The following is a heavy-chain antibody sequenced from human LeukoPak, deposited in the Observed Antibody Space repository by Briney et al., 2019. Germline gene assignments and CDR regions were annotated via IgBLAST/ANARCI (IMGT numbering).Heavy chain of an antibody. CDR2: INPNSGGT. CDR3: ATTNYYGSGSYQYYFDY. V-gene: IGHV1-2*02. J-gene: IGHJ4*02. Sequence: ASVKVSCKASGYTFTGYYMHWVRQAPGQGLEWMGWINPNSGGTNYAQKFQGRVTMTRDTSITTAYMELSRLRSDDTAVYYCATTNYYGSGSYQYYFDYWGQGTLVTVSS. CDR1: GYTFTGYY. D-gene: IGHD3-10*01.